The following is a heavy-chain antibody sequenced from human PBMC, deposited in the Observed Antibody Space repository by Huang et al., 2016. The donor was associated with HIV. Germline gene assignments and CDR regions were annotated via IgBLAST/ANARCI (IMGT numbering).Heavy chain of an antibody. D-gene: IGHD1-7*01. J-gene: IGHJ6*02. V-gene: IGHV3-7*01. CDR3: ATKTAGMDI. CDR2: IKQEESEK. CDR1: TFTFGAYW. Sequence: VESGGRSVQPGGSIKLSCVGSTFTFGAYWMSWVRQPRGKGVEWVAKIKQEESEKYYVDSVKGRFNISRDNARKVLFLEMDDLRVEDTAIYFCATKTAGMDIWGQGTTVTVSS.